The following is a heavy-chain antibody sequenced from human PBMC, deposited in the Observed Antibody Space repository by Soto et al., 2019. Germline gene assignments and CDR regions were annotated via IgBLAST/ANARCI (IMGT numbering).Heavy chain of an antibody. CDR1: GFTFSSYV. V-gene: IGHV3-30-3*01. CDR3: ARDDEGGSDCDLGY. Sequence: QVQLVESGGGVVQPGRSLTLSCAASGFTFSSYVIHWVRQTPDKGLEWVAFISRDGSKTYYADSVNGRFTISRDNSKNTLYLEMNSLRAEDTACYYCARDDEGGSDCDLGYWGQGTLVTVSS. CDR2: ISRDGSKT. J-gene: IGHJ4*02. D-gene: IGHD3-10*01.